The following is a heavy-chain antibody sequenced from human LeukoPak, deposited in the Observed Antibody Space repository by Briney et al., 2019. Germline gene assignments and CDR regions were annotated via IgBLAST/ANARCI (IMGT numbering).Heavy chain of an antibody. D-gene: IGHD3-9*01. CDR2: ISYDGSNK. Sequence: GRSLRLSCAASGFTFSSYGMHWVRQAPGKGLAWVAVISYDGSNKYYADSVKGRFTISRDNSKNTLYLQMNSLRAEDTAVYYCAKDAESLRYFDRRGGFDYWGQGTLVTVSS. CDR1: GFTFSSYG. V-gene: IGHV3-30*18. CDR3: AKDAESLRYFDRRGGFDY. J-gene: IGHJ4*02.